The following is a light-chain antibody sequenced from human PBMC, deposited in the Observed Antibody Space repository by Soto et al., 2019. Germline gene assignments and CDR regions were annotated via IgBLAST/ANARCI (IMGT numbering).Light chain of an antibody. V-gene: IGKV3-15*01. J-gene: IGKJ5*01. CDR3: QQANSFPIT. Sequence: VMTQSPATLSVSPGERATLSCRASQSLRSSLAWYQQKPGQAPRLLIYGASTRATGIPARFSGSGSGTDFTLTISSLQPEDFATYYCQQANSFPITFGQGTRLEI. CDR1: QSLRSS. CDR2: GAS.